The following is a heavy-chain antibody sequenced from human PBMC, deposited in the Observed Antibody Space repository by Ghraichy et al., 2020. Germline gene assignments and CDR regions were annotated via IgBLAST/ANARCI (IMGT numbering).Heavy chain of an antibody. D-gene: IGHD3-3*01. CDR1: GFTFSSYW. Sequence: GGSLRLSCAASGFTFSSYWMSWVRQAPGKGLEWVANIKQDGSEKYYVDSVKGRFTISRDNAKNSLYLQMNSLRAEDTAVYYCARVLKTIFGVAKVYDGGWFDPWGQGTLVTVSS. CDR2: IKQDGSEK. J-gene: IGHJ5*02. V-gene: IGHV3-7*01. CDR3: ARVLKTIFGVAKVYDGGWFDP.